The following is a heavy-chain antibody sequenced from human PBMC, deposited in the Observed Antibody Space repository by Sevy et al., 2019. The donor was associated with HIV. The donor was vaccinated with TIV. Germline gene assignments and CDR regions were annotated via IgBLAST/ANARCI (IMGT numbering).Heavy chain of an antibody. CDR3: ARDRLTTGGGMDV. V-gene: IGHV4-59*01. Sequence: SESLSLTCTVSGGSISSYYWSWIRQPPGKGLEWIGYIYYSGSTNYNPSLKSRVTISVDTSKNQFSLKLSSVTAADTAVYYCARDRLTTGGGMDVWGNGTTVTVSS. CDR2: IYYSGST. D-gene: IGHD4-17*01. CDR1: GGSISSYY. J-gene: IGHJ6*03.